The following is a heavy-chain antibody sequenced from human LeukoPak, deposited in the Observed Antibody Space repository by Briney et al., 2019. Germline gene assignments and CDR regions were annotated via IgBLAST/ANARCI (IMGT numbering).Heavy chain of an antibody. CDR3: ARGLVRGYYGSGSYYKMYYFDY. CDR1: GGSFSGYY. D-gene: IGHD3-10*01. V-gene: IGHV4-34*01. Sequence: SETLSLTCAVYGGSFSGYYWSWIRQPPGKGLEWIGDMNHSGSTNYNPSLKSRVTISVDTSKNQFSLKLSSVTAADTAVYYCARGLVRGYYGSGSYYKMYYFDYWGQGTLVTVSS. CDR2: MNHSGST. J-gene: IGHJ4*02.